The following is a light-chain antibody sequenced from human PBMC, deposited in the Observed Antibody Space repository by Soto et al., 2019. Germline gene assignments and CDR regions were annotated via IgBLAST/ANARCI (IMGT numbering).Light chain of an antibody. CDR3: SSYSTISNLV. CDR1: NTDVGAYDY. V-gene: IGLV2-14*03. CDR2: DVI. J-gene: IGLJ1*01. Sequence: QSVLTQPASMSGSPGQSITISCSGTNTDVGAYDYVSWYQQHPGKAPKLILYDVINRPSGVSDRFSGSKSGNTASLTISGLQAEDEAEYFCSSYSTISNLVFGPGTKLTVL.